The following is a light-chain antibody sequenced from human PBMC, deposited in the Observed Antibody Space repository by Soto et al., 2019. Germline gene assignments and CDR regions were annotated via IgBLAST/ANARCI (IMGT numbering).Light chain of an antibody. Sequence: QSVLTQSSSASASLGSSVKLTCTLSSGHSSYIIAWYQQQPGKAPRYLMKLEGSGSYNKGSGVPDRFSGSSSGADRYLTISNLQSEDEADYYCETWDSNNWVFGGGTKLTVL. CDR1: SGHSSYI. J-gene: IGLJ3*02. CDR2: LEGSGSY. V-gene: IGLV4-60*03. CDR3: ETWDSNNWV.